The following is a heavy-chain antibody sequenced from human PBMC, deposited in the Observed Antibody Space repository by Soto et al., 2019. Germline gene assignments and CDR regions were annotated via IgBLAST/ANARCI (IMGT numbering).Heavy chain of an antibody. D-gene: IGHD2-15*01. CDR3: ARSYWRYCSGGSCYSYYYYYMDV. Sequence: SETLSLTCTVSGGSISSYYWSWIRQPPGKGLEWIGYIYYSGSTNYNPSLKSRVTISVDTSKNQISLKMSSVTAADTAVYYCARSYWRYCSGGSCYSYYYYYMDVWGKGTTVTVSS. V-gene: IGHV4-59*01. CDR2: IYYSGST. J-gene: IGHJ6*03. CDR1: GGSISSYY.